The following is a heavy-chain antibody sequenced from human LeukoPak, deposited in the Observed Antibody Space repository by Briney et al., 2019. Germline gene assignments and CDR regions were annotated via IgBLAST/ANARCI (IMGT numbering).Heavy chain of an antibody. J-gene: IGHJ5*02. CDR3: ARRIFRRDFWSGYWWFDP. CDR2: IDPSDSYT. D-gene: IGHD3-3*01. V-gene: IGHV5-10-1*01. CDR1: GXSFTSYW. Sequence: GESLKISCKGSGXSFTSYWSSWVRQMPGKGLEWMGRIDPSDSYTNYSPSFQGHVTISADKSISTAYLQWSSLKASDTAMYYCARRIFRRDFWSGYWWFDPWGQGTLVTVSS.